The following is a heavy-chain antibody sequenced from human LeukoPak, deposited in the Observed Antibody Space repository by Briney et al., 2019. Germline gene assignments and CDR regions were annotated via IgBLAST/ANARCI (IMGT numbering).Heavy chain of an antibody. CDR2: ISYDGSNK. J-gene: IGHJ4*02. CDR3: ARVRRGYSYGYVDY. CDR1: GFTFSSYG. D-gene: IGHD5-18*01. V-gene: IGHV3-30*03. Sequence: GRSLRLSCAASGFTFSSYGMHWVRQAPGKGLEWVAVISYDGSNKYYADSVKGRFTISRDNSKNTLYLQMNSLRAEDTAVYYCARVRRGYSYGYVDYWGQGTLVTVSS.